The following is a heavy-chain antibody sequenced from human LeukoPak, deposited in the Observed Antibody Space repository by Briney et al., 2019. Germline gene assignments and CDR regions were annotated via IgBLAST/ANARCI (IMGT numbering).Heavy chain of an antibody. CDR3: ADALGAYYFVF. J-gene: IGHJ4*02. Sequence: GGSLRLSCAASGFTFSTYRMSWVRQAPGKGLEWVANIKQYGSETYYVDSVRGRFTISRDDAKSSLFLQMNSLRAEDTAVYYCADALGAYYFVFWGRGTLVTVSS. D-gene: IGHD1-26*01. V-gene: IGHV3-7*05. CDR1: GFTFSTYR. CDR2: IKQYGSET.